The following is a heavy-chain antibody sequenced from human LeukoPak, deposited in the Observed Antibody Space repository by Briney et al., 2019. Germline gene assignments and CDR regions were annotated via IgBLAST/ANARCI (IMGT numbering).Heavy chain of an antibody. V-gene: IGHV4-39*01. D-gene: IGHD3-16*01. Sequence: SETLSLTCTVSGGSISSSSYYWGWIRQPPGKGLEWFGSIYYSGSTYYNPSLKSRVTISVDTSKNQFSLKLSSVTAADTAAYYCGSARGSYYFDYWGQGTLVTVSS. CDR2: IYYSGST. CDR1: GGSISSSSYY. J-gene: IGHJ4*02. CDR3: GSARGSYYFDY.